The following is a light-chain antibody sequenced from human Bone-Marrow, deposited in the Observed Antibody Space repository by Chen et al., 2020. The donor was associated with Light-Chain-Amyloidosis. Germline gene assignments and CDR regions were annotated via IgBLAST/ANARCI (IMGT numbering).Light chain of an antibody. V-gene: IGLV3-25*03. J-gene: IGLJ2*01. CDR3: QSADSSGTYEVI. CDR1: DLPTKY. Sequence: SYELTQPHSVSVSPGQTARITCSGDDLPTKYAYWYQQKPGRAPVLVIHRDTERPSGISERFSGSSSGTTATLTISGVQAEDEADYHCQSADSSGTYEVIFGGGTKLTVL. CDR2: RDT.